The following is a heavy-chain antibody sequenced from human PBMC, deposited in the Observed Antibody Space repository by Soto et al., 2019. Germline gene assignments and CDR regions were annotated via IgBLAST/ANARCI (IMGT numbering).Heavy chain of an antibody. CDR1: GGSVSSGNYY. V-gene: IGHV4-61*01. D-gene: IGHD5-18*01. Sequence: TSETLSLTCTVSGGSVSSGNYYWSWIRQPPGKGLEWIGYIYYSGSTNYNPSLTSRVTISVDTSKNQFSLKLSSVTAADTAVYYCARHRYSYGVYYFDYWGQGTLVTVSS. CDR3: ARHRYSYGVYYFDY. J-gene: IGHJ4*02. CDR2: IYYSGST.